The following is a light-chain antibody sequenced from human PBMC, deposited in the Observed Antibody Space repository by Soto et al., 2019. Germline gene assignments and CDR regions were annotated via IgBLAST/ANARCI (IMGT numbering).Light chain of an antibody. CDR3: QVWDASSDHNV. CDR2: DDS. V-gene: IGLV3-21*02. CDR1: NIGIRC. J-gene: IGLJ1*01. Sequence: SYELTQPPSVSVAPGQTARIPCGGDNIGIRCVHWYQQKPGQAPVVVVYDDSDRPSGIPERFSGSNSGNTATLTISWVEAGDEADYYCQVWDASSDHNVFGTGTKVTVL.